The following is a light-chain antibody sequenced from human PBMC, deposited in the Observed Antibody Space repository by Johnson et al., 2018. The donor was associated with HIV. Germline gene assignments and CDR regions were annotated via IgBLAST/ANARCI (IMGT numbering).Light chain of an antibody. V-gene: IGLV1-51*01. CDR3: GTWDSSLSAYV. J-gene: IGLJ1*01. CDR2: DNN. Sequence: QSVLTQPPSVSAAPGQKVTISCSGSSSNIGNNYVSWYQQPPGTAPKLLIYDNNKRPSGIPDRFSGSKSGTSATLGITGLPTGDEADYYCGTWDSSLSAYVFGTGTMVTVL. CDR1: SSNIGNNY.